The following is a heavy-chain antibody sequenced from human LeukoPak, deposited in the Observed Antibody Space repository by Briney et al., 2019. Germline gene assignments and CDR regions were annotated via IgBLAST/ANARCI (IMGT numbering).Heavy chain of an antibody. CDR3: TRAGRDSSGYQAY. D-gene: IGHD3-22*01. J-gene: IGHJ4*02. CDR2: INSDGSST. CDR1: AFTLSSYW. V-gene: IGHV3-74*03. Sequence: GGSPRLSCTASAFTLSSYWMHWVRQAPGKGLVWVSRINSDGSSTLYADSVKGRFTISRDNAKNTLYLQMNSLRAEDTAVYYCTRAGRDSSGYQAYWGQGTLVTVSS.